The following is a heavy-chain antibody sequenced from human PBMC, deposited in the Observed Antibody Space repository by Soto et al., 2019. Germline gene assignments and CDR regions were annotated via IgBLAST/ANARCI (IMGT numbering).Heavy chain of an antibody. CDR1: GGTFSSYA. CDR3: ARDERIQLWSDAFDI. J-gene: IGHJ3*02. V-gene: IGHV1-69*06. Sequence: SVKVSCKASGGTFSSYAISWVRQAPGQGLEWMGGIIPIFGTAIYAQKFQGRVTITADKSTSTAYMELNSLRAEDTAVYYCARDERIQLWSDAFDIWGQGTMVTVSS. D-gene: IGHD5-18*01. CDR2: IIPIFGTA.